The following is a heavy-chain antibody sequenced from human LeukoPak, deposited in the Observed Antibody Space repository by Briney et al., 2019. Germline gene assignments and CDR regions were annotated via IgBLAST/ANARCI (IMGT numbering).Heavy chain of an antibody. Sequence: TGGSLRLSCAASGFTFSSYGMHWVRQAPGKGLEWVAFIRYDGSNKYYADSVKGRFTISRDNAKNSLYLQMNSLRAEDTAVYYCARDATDITIFGVVIIGDFDYWGQGTLVTVSS. CDR3: ARDATDITIFGVVIIGDFDY. CDR2: IRYDGSNK. D-gene: IGHD3-3*01. CDR1: GFTFSSYG. J-gene: IGHJ4*02. V-gene: IGHV3-30*02.